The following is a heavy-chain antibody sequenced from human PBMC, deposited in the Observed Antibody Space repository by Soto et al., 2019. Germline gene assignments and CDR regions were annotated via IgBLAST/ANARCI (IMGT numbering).Heavy chain of an antibody. CDR2: ISYDGSNK. Sequence: PGGSLRLSCAASGFTFSSYGMHWVRQAPGKGLEWVAVISYDGSNKYYADSVKGRFTISRDNSKNTLYLQMNSLRAGDTAVYYCAKELRYFDWLSTRLYYYGMDVWGQGTTVTVSS. D-gene: IGHD3-9*01. V-gene: IGHV3-30*18. CDR1: GFTFSSYG. J-gene: IGHJ6*02. CDR3: AKELRYFDWLSTRLYYYGMDV.